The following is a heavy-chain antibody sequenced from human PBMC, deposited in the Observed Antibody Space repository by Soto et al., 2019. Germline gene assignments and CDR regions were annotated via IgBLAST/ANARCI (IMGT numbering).Heavy chain of an antibody. CDR1: GFTCSSYD. J-gene: IGHJ3*02. CDR3: AKATATGGGAFDI. CDR2: ILVRGST. Sequence: GGSLRLSXAASGFTCSSYDMSWVRQAPGKGLEWVSTILVRGSTHYPDSVKGRFTISRDNSKNTLFLQMNSLTAGDTAVYYCAKATATGGGAFDICGQGTMVTVSS. V-gene: IGHV3-23*01. D-gene: IGHD2-8*02.